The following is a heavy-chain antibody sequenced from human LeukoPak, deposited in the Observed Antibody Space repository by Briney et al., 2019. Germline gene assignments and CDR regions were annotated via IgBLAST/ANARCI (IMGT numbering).Heavy chain of an antibody. CDR2: INPNSGGT. CDR3: ARDPAGPTTVSTWPGFDY. J-gene: IGHJ4*02. V-gene: IGHV1-2*02. CDR1: GYTFSGYY. D-gene: IGHD4-17*01. Sequence: GASLKVSCKTSGYTFSGYYIHWVRQAPGQGLEWMGWINPNSGGTNYAQSFQGRVTVTRDTSISTAYMELSSLRSDDTAVYYCARDPAGPTTVSTWPGFDYWGQGTLVTLSA.